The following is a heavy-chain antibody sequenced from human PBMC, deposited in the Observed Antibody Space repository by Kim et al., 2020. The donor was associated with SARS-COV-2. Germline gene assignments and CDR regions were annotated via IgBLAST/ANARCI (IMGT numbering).Heavy chain of an antibody. CDR2: IYYSGST. J-gene: IGHJ1*01. Sequence: SETLSLTCTVSGGSISSGGYYWSWIRQHPGKGLEWIGYIYYSGSTYYNPSLKSRVTISVDTSKNQFSLKLSSVTAADTAVYYCARGGGCGGDCYDAEYFQHWGQGTLVTVSS. V-gene: IGHV4-31*03. CDR3: ARGGGCGGDCYDAEYFQH. CDR1: GGSISSGGYY. D-gene: IGHD2-21*02.